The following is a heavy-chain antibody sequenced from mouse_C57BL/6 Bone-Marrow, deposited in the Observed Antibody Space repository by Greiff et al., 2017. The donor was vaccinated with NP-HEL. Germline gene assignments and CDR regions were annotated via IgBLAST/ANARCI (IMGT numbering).Heavy chain of an antibody. D-gene: IGHD2-4*01. J-gene: IGHJ1*03. CDR1: GYTFTDYY. V-gene: IGHV1-26*01. Sequence: VHVKQSGPELVKPGASVKISCKASGYTFTDYYMNWVKQSHGKSLEWIGDINPNNGGTSYNQKFKGKATLTVDKSSSTAYMELRSLTSEDSAVYYCARRRDMITTRYFDVWGTGTTVTVSS. CDR3: ARRRDMITTRYFDV. CDR2: INPNNGGT.